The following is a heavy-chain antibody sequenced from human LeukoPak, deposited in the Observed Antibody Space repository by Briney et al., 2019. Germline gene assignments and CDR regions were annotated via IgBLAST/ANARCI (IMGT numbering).Heavy chain of an antibody. J-gene: IGHJ6*04. Sequence: SVKVSCNASVGTCSSYAISWGRQAPGQGLEWMGGVIPISGTANYAQKFQGRGTITADDSTSTAYMELSSLRSEDTAVYYCAKGLYDILTGYYPHPKSYYYYGMDVWGKGTTVTVSS. CDR1: VGTCSSYA. V-gene: IGHV1-69*01. CDR3: AKGLYDILTGYYPHPKSYYYYGMDV. CDR2: VIPISGTA. D-gene: IGHD3-9*01.